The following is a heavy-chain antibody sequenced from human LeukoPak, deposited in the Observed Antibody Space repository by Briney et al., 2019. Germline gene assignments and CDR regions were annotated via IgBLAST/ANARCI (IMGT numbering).Heavy chain of an antibody. Sequence: GESLKISCKGSRYSFTTNWIAWVRQMPGKGLEWMGIIYPGDSDTRYSPSFQGQVTISADKSISTAYLQLSSLKASDTAMYYCARCPALWFDTSLAFDIWGQGTMVTVSS. J-gene: IGHJ3*02. CDR2: IYPGDSDT. V-gene: IGHV5-51*01. CDR1: RYSFTTNW. CDR3: ARCPALWFDTSLAFDI. D-gene: IGHD3-10*01.